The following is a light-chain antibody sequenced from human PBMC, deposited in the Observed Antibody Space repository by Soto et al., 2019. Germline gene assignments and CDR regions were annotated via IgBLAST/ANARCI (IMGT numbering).Light chain of an antibody. CDR2: GAS. Sequence: EIVMTQSPATLSVSPGERATLSCRASQSVSSNLAWYQQKPGQAPRLLMYGASTRATGIPDRFSGSGSWTEFTLTICSLQSEDFAVYYCQQHNNWPPWTFGQGTKVEIK. J-gene: IGKJ1*01. V-gene: IGKV3-15*01. CDR3: QQHNNWPPWT. CDR1: QSVSSN.